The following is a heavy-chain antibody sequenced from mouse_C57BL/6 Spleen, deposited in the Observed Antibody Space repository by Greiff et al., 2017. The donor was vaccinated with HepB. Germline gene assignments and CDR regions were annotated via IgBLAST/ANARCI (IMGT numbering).Heavy chain of an antibody. D-gene: IGHD1-1*01. J-gene: IGHJ1*03. V-gene: IGHV10-3*01. CDR1: GFTFNTYA. CDR3: VRDRYYGSSYGWYFDV. Sequence: EVQLVESGGGLVQPKGSLKLSCAASGFTFNTYAMHWVRQAPGKGLEWVARIRSKSSNYATYYADSVKDRFTISRDDSQSMLYLQMNNLKTEDTAMYYCVRDRYYGSSYGWYFDVWGTGTTVTVSS. CDR2: IRSKSSNYAT.